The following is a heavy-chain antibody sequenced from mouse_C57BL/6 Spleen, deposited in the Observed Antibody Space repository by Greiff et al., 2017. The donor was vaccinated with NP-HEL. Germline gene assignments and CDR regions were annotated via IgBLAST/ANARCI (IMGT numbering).Heavy chain of an antibody. CDR3: ARLVNYYGSSYGYFDV. Sequence: QVQLQQPGAELVKPGASVKLSCKASGYTFTSYWMQWVKQRPGQGLEWIGEIDPSDSYTNYNQKFKGKATLTVDTSSSTAYMQLRSLTSEDSAVYYCARLVNYYGSSYGYFDVWGTGTTVTVSS. D-gene: IGHD1-1*01. V-gene: IGHV1-50*01. CDR1: GYTFTSYW. J-gene: IGHJ1*03. CDR2: IDPSDSYT.